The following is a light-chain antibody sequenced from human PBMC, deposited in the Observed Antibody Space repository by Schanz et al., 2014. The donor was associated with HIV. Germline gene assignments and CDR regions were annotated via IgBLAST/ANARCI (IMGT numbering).Light chain of an antibody. CDR3: QHYGASSVT. CDR2: RTS. J-gene: IGKJ5*01. Sequence: EMVLTQSPGTLSLSPGERATLSCRASQSVNGNFLAWYQQKAGQAPRLLIYRTSNRDTDIPDRFSGSGSGTDFTLTISRLDPEDFAVYYCQHYGASSVTFGQGTRLEVK. V-gene: IGKV3-20*01. CDR1: QSVNGNF.